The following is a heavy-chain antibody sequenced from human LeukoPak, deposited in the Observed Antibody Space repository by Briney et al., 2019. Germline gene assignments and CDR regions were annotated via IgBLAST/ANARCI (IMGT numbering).Heavy chain of an antibody. CDR3: ARAGGSGSFYGPPDY. D-gene: IGHD3-10*01. V-gene: IGHV3-21*01. CDR1: GFTFSSYS. J-gene: IGHJ4*02. CDR2: ISSSSSYI. Sequence: GGSLRLSCAASGFTFSSYSMNWVRQAPGKGLEWVSSISSSSSYIYYADSVKGRFTISRDNAKNSLYLQMNSLRAEDTAVYYCARAGGSGSFYGPPDYWGQGTLVTVSS.